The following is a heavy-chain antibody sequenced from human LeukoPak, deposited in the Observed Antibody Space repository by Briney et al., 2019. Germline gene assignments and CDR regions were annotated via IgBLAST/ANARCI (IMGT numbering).Heavy chain of an antibody. V-gene: IGHV1-46*01. CDR3: ARDQIVDYGMDV. J-gene: IGHJ6*02. CDR1: GYTFTSSY. CDR2: INPRGGST. Sequence: ASVKVSCKASGYTFTSSYIHWVRQAPGQGLEWMGIINPRGGSTSYAQKFQGRVTMTRDTSTSTVYMELSSLRSEDTAIYYCARDQIVDYGMDVWGHGTTVTVSS. D-gene: IGHD2/OR15-2a*01.